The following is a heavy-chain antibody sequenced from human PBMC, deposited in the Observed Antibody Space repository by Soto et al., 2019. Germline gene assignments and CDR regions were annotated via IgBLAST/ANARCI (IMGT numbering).Heavy chain of an antibody. CDR3: AKDKHSNFLNWLHP. J-gene: IGHJ5*02. CDR1: GYSFTTYW. V-gene: IGHV5-51*01. CDR2: IYPGDSDI. Sequence: PGESLKLSCKGSGYSFTTYWIGWVRQMPWKGLEWMGVIYPGDSDIRFSPSFQGQVTISADMSLSTAYLQWSSLRVSDTALYYCAKDKHSNFLNWLHPWGQGTLVTVST. D-gene: IGHD6-13*01.